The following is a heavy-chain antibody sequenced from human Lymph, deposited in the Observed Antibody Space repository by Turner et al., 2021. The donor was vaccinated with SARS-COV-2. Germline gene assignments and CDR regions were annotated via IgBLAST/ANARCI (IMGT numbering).Heavy chain of an antibody. CDR3: AKDRFTLSSGWEDY. D-gene: IGHD6-19*01. Sequence: EVQLLESGGGLVQPGGSLRLSCAASGFTFSSYAMRWFRQAPGKVLEWVSGISGSGGTTNYADSVKGWFTISRDNSKNTLYLQMNSLRAEDTAVYYCAKDRFTLSSGWEDYWGQGTLVTVSS. CDR2: ISGSGGTT. CDR1: GFTFSSYA. V-gene: IGHV3-23*01. J-gene: IGHJ4*02.